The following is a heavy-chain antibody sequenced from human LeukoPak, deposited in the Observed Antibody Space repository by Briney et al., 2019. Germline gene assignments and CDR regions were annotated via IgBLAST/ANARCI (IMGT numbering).Heavy chain of an antibody. Sequence: GSLRLSCAASGFTVSSNYMSWVRQAPGKGLEWVSVIYSGGSTYYADSVKGRFTISRDNSKNTLYLQMNSLRAEDTAVYYCAREGCYYGSGSYSCWFDPWGQGTLVTVSS. CDR1: GFTVSSNY. CDR3: AREGCYYGSGSYSCWFDP. J-gene: IGHJ5*02. V-gene: IGHV3-53*01. CDR2: IYSGGST. D-gene: IGHD3-10*01.